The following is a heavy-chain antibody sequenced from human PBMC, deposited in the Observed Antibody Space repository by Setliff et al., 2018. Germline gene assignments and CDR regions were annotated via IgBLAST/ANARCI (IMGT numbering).Heavy chain of an antibody. Sequence: SVKVSCKASGGAFSNYGITWVRQAPGQGLEWMGGIIPIFGTTTYAQKFLGRVTITTDESTSTAFMQLSSLRSEDTAVYYCVREGVDSRSSTDYRYYMDVWGKGTTVTVSS. V-gene: IGHV1-69*05. J-gene: IGHJ6*03. CDR3: VREGVDSRSSTDYRYYMDV. CDR1: GGAFSNYG. CDR2: IIPIFGTT. D-gene: IGHD3-22*01.